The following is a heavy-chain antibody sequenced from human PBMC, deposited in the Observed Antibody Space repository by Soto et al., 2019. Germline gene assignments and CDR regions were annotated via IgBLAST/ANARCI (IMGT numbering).Heavy chain of an antibody. D-gene: IGHD3-3*01. V-gene: IGHV4-39*01. CDR2: IYYSGST. J-gene: IGHJ6*02. CDR1: GGSISSSSYY. CDR3: FLEWLSYYYYGMDV. Sequence: SETLSLTCTVSGGSISSSSYYWGWIRQPPGKGLEWIGSIYYSGSTYYNPSLRSRVTISVDTSKNQFSLKLSSVTAADTAVYYCFLEWLSYYYYGMDVLGQVTTVTVSS.